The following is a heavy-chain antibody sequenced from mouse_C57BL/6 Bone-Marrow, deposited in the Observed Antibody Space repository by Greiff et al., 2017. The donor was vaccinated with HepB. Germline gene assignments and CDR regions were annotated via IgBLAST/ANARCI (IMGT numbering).Heavy chain of an antibody. V-gene: IGHV1-5*01. J-gene: IGHJ4*01. CDR2: IYPGNSDT. CDR3: TRPYRPGDRDYAMDY. CDR1: GYTFTSYW. Sequence: EVQLQQSGTVLARPGASVKMSCKTSGYTFTSYWMHWVKQRPGQGLEWIGAIYPGNSDTSYNQKFKGKAKLTAVTSASTAYMELSSLTNEDSAVYYCTRPYRPGDRDYAMDYWGQGTSVTVSS. D-gene: IGHD2-10*01.